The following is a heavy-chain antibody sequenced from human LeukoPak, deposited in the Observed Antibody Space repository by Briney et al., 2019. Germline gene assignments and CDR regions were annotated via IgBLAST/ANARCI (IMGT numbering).Heavy chain of an antibody. CDR1: DYSISNGYF. D-gene: IGHD4-17*01. V-gene: IGHV4-38-2*02. J-gene: IGHJ6*03. Sequence: KSSETLSLTCTVSDYSISNGYFWGWIRQPPGKGLEWIASIYHSGNTNYNPSLKSRVTISVDTSKNQFSLKLSSVTAADTAVYYCARGCGDYSGPYYYYYYMDVWGKGTTVTVSS. CDR3: ARGCGDYSGPYYYYYYMDV. CDR2: IYHSGNT.